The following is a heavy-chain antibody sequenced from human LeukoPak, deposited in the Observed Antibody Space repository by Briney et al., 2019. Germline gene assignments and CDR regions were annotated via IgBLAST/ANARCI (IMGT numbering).Heavy chain of an antibody. J-gene: IGHJ6*02. CDR2: ISYDGSNK. D-gene: IGHD3-22*01. CDR1: GFTFSSYG. CDR3: AHSKTCYYDSSGYFCLYGMDG. Sequence: GGSLRLSCAASGFTFSSYGMHWVRQAPGKGLEWVAVISYDGSNKYYADSVKGRFTISRDNTKNSLYLQMNSLRAEDTAVYYCAHSKTCYYDSSGYFCLYGMDGWGQGTTVTVS. V-gene: IGHV3-30*03.